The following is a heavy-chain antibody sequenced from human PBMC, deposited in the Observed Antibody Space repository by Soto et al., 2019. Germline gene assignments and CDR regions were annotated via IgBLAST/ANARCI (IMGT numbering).Heavy chain of an antibody. Sequence: HPGGSLRLSCAASGFTFSSYAMSWVRQAPGKGLEWVSAISGSGGSTYYADSVKGRFTISRDNSKNTLYLQMNSLRAEDTAVYYCAKDLEMATNTFDFWGQGTLVTVSS. CDR1: GFTFSSYA. J-gene: IGHJ4*02. D-gene: IGHD5-12*01. CDR2: ISGSGGST. V-gene: IGHV3-23*01. CDR3: AKDLEMATNTFDF.